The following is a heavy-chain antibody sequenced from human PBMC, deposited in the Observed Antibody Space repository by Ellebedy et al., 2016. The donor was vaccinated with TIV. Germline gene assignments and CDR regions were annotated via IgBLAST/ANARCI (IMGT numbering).Heavy chain of an antibody. J-gene: IGHJ4*02. CDR1: GFTFSSYG. Sequence: GESLKISXAASGFTFSSYGMHWVRQAPGKGLEWVAVIWYDGSNKYYADSVKGRFTISRDNSKNTLYLQMNSLRAEDTAVYYCARVGIAVAGTDWGQGTLVTVSS. CDR3: ARVGIAVAGTD. V-gene: IGHV3-33*08. D-gene: IGHD6-19*01. CDR2: IWYDGSNK.